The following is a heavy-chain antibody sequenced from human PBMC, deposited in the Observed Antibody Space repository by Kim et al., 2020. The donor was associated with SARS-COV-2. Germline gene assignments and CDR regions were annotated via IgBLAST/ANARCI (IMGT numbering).Heavy chain of an antibody. D-gene: IGHD7-27*01. CDR3: ARDTWGEVAY. Sequence: SETLSLTCTVSGGSISSSSYYWGWIRQPPGKGLEWMGSIYYSGSTYYNPSLKSRVTITVDTAKNQFSLKLSSVTAADTAVYYCARDTWGEVAYWGQGTLVTVSS. CDR1: GGSISSSSYY. V-gene: IGHV4-39*02. CDR2: IYYSGST. J-gene: IGHJ4*02.